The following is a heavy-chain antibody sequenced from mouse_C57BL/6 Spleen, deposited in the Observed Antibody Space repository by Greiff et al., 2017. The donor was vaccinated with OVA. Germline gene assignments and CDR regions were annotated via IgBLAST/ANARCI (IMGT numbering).Heavy chain of an antibody. CDR2: INPSTGGT. CDR1: GYSFTGYY. V-gene: IGHV1-42*01. D-gene: IGHD2-4*01. CDR3: ARLVIYYDYDVESWFAY. Sequence: VQLQQSGPELVKPGASVKISCKASGYSFTGYYMNWVKQSPEKSLEWIGEINPSTGGTTYNQKFKAKATLTVDKSSGTAYMQLKSLTSEDSAVYYCARLVIYYDYDVESWFAYWGQGTLVTVSA. J-gene: IGHJ3*01.